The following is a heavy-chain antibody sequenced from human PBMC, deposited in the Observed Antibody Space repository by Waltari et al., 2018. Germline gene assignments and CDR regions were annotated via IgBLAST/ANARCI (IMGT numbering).Heavy chain of an antibody. CDR1: GFTFANYS. Sequence: DVQLVESGGGLVQPGRSLRLSCPVSGFTFANYSMSWVRQAPGKGLEWVGLIRSNSDGGTTEHAASEKGRFTISRDDSKSISYHQMNSLKTEDTAIYYWVRTITFLQWPDYFDYWGQGTLVTVSS. CDR2: IRSNSDGGTT. CDR3: VRTITFLQWPDYFDY. D-gene: IGHD3-3*02. V-gene: IGHV3-49*04. J-gene: IGHJ4*02.